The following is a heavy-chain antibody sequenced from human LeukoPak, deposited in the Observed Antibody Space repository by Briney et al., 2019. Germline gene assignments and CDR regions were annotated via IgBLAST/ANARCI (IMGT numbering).Heavy chain of an antibody. CDR2: YSTSSSII. J-gene: IGHJ4*02. CDR3: ARARGYSYGYSDY. V-gene: IGHV3-48*01. CDR1: GFTFSSYS. D-gene: IGHD5-18*01. Sequence: RGGSLRLSCAASGFTFSSYSMKWVRQARGKGLELVTYYSTSSSIIDYADSVKGRFTISRDNAKNSLYLQMNSLRAEDTAVYYCARARGYSYGYSDYWGKGNLVSVSS.